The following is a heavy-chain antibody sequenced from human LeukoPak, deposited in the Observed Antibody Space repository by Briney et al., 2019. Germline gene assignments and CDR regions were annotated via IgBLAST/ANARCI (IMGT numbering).Heavy chain of an antibody. CDR3: ARGHSDYDFWSGYYYFDY. D-gene: IGHD3-3*01. V-gene: IGHV3-30-3*01. CDR1: GFTFSSYA. Sequence: PGGSLRLSCAASGFTFSSYAMHWVCQAPGKGLEWVAVISYDGSNKYYADSVKGRFTISRDNSKNTLYLQMNSLRAEDTAVYYCARGHSDYDFWSGYYYFDYWGQGTLVTVSS. J-gene: IGHJ4*02. CDR2: ISYDGSNK.